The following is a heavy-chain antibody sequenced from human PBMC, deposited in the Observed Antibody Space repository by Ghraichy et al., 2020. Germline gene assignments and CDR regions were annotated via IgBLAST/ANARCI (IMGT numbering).Heavy chain of an antibody. Sequence: GGSLRLSCAASGFSFTNAWMNWVRQAPGKGLEWVGRIKSKTDGGTIDYAAPVKGRFTISRDDSKSTLFLQMNSLQTEDTAVYYCTKAGYADYISYFWGQGTLVTVSS. CDR3: TKAGYADYISYF. V-gene: IGHV3-15*07. CDR2: IKSKTDGGTI. D-gene: IGHD4-17*01. J-gene: IGHJ4*02. CDR1: GFSFTNAW.